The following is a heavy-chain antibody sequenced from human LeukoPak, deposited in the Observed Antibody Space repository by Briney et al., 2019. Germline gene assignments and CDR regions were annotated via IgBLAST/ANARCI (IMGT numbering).Heavy chain of an antibody. CDR3: AKGQGRYSSGWT. CDR2: ISYDGSNK. CDR1: GFTFSSYG. D-gene: IGHD6-19*01. Sequence: PGGSLRLSCSASGFTFSSYGMHWVRQAPGKGLEWVAVISYDGSNKYYADSVKGRFTISRDNSKNTLYLQMNSLRAEDTAVYYCAKGQGRYSSGWTWGQGTLVTVSS. V-gene: IGHV3-30*18. J-gene: IGHJ4*02.